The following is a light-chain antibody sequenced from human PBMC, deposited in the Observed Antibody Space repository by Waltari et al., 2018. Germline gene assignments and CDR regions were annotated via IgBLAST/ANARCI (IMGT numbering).Light chain of an antibody. V-gene: IGLV2-23*01. CDR2: EAN. Sequence: QSALTQSASVSGSPGQSITISCTGTSSDVGSYNRVSWYQQHPGKAPKLMIYEANKRPSGVSNRFSGSKSGNTASLTISVLQAEDEADYYCASYSSTTASGVFGGGTKLTVL. J-gene: IGLJ3*02. CDR1: SSDVGSYNR. CDR3: ASYSSTTASGV.